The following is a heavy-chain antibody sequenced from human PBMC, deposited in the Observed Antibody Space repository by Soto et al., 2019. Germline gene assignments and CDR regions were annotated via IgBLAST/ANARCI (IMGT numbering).Heavy chain of an antibody. V-gene: IGHV5-10-1*01. CDR2: IDPSDSQT. Sequence: RESLKISCKGSGYSFAGYWITWVRQKPGKGLEWMGRIDPSDSQTYYSPSFRGHVTISVTKSITTVFLQWSGLRASDTAMYYCARQIYDSDTGPNFQYYFDSWGQGTPVTVSS. D-gene: IGHD3-22*01. CDR3: ARQIYDSDTGPNFQYYFDS. J-gene: IGHJ4*02. CDR1: GYSFAGYW.